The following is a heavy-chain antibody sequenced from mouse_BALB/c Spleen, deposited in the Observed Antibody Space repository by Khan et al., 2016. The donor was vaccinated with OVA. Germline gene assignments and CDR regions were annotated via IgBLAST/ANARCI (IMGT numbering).Heavy chain of an antibody. D-gene: IGHD1-1*01. CDR2: VSTGGSYT. Sequence: EVMLVESGGDLVKPGGSLKLSCAASGFTFSTYGMSWVRQTPDMRLEWVATVSTGGSYTYYPASVTGRFTISRDNAKNTLYLQLSGLKSEDTAMFYCTRLAYYYDSEGFAYWGQGTLGTVSA. J-gene: IGHJ3*01. V-gene: IGHV5-6*02. CDR3: TRLAYYYDSEGFAY. CDR1: GFTFSTYG.